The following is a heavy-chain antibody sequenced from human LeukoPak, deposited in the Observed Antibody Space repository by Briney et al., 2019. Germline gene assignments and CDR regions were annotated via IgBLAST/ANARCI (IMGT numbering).Heavy chain of an antibody. D-gene: IGHD1-26*01. V-gene: IGHV1-69*02. Sequence: SVKVSCKASGGTFSSYTISWVRQAPGQGLEWMGRIIPILGIANYAQKFQGRVTITADKSASTAYMELSSLRSEDTAVYYCARVRQGGGATQSWGQGTLVTVSS. CDR3: ARVRQGGGATQS. CDR2: IIPILGIA. CDR1: GGTFSSYT. J-gene: IGHJ4*02.